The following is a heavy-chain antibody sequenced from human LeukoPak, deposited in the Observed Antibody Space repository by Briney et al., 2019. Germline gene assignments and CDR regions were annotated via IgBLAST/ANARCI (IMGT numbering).Heavy chain of an antibody. D-gene: IGHD6-19*01. CDR1: GFTFSGSA. Sequence: GGSLRLSCAASGFTFSGSAMHWVRQASGKGLEWVGRIRSKANSYATAYAASVKGRFTISRDDSKNTAYLQMNSLKTEDTAVYYCASGEHSSGSRPFDYWGQGTLVTVSS. CDR2: IRSKANSYAT. V-gene: IGHV3-73*01. J-gene: IGHJ4*02. CDR3: ASGEHSSGSRPFDY.